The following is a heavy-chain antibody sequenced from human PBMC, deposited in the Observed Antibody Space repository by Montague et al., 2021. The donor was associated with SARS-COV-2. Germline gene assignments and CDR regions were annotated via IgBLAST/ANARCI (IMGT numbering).Heavy chain of an antibody. J-gene: IGHJ4*02. Sequence: TLSFTCTVTGDSISSGGYYWGWIRQHPGKGLEWIGYIYYSGSTYYNPSLKSRVTISVDTSKNQFSLKLSSVTAADTAVYYCARDVGWYSSSWFDYWGQGTLVTVSS. CDR1: GDSISSGGYY. V-gene: IGHV4-31*03. CDR2: IYYSGST. D-gene: IGHD6-13*01. CDR3: ARDVGWYSSSWFDY.